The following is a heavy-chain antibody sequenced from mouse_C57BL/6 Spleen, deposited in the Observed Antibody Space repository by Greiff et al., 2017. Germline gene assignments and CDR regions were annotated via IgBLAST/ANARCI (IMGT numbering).Heavy chain of an antibody. CDR3: ATPLITTVVALDY. Sequence: QVQLQQSGAELARPGASVKLSCKASGYTFTSYGISWVKQSTGQGLEWIGELYPRNGNTYYHEKFKGKATLPADKSSSTAYMELRSLTSEDSAVYFCATPLITTVVALDYWGQGTTLTVSS. J-gene: IGHJ2*01. CDR2: LYPRNGNT. CDR1: GYTFTSYG. V-gene: IGHV1-81*01. D-gene: IGHD1-1*01.